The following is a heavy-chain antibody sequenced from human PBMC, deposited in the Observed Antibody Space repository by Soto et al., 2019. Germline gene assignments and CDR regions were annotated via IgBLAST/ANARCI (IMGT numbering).Heavy chain of an antibody. J-gene: IGHJ4*01. CDR3: ARHDGFSSGWIXDY. V-gene: IGHV4-39*01. CDR2: IYYSGST. D-gene: IGHD6-19*01. CDR1: GGSVSSSSYY. Sequence: SETLSLTCTVSGGSVSSSSYYWGWIRQPPGKGLEWIGSIYYSGSTYYNPSLKSRVTISVDTSKNQFSLKLRSVTAADTAVYYCARHDGFSSGWIXDYWGHGTLVTVSS.